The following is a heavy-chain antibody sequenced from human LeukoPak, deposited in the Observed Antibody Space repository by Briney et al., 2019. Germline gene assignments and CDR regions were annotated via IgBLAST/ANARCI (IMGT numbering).Heavy chain of an antibody. CDR3: ATQSITLVVVISPFDY. CDR1: GFTFSTFP. D-gene: IGHD3-22*01. Sequence: GGSRRLACAASGFTFSTFPMHWVRQAPGKGLEWVALIQDDGATTNYADSVRGRFTISRDNSKSTVYLQMNSLKPDDTAVYYCATQSITLVVVISPFDYWGQGTLVTVSS. J-gene: IGHJ4*02. V-gene: IGHV3-30*02. CDR2: IQDDGATT.